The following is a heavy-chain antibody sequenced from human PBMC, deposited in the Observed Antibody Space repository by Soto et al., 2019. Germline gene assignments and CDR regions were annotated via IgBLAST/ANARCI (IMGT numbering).Heavy chain of an antibody. V-gene: IGHV1-69*06. CDR1: GGTFSSYA. J-gene: IGHJ6*02. Sequence: GASVKVSCKASGGTFSSYAISWVRQAPGQGLEWMGGIIPIFGTANYAQKFQGRVTITAGKSTSTAYMELSSLRSEDTAVYYCARETRITIFGVVNYYYYGMDVWGQGTTVTVSS. CDR3: ARETRITIFGVVNYYYYGMDV. D-gene: IGHD3-3*01. CDR2: IIPIFGTA.